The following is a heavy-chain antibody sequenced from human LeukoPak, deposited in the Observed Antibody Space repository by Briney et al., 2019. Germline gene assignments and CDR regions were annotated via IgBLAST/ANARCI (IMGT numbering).Heavy chain of an antibody. CDR2: IKQDGSET. CDR1: GFTFSNYW. D-gene: IGHD1-26*01. Sequence: PGGSLRLSCAASGFTFSNYWMTWVRQAPGKGLEWVANIKQDGSETYYVDSVKGRFTISRDNSNNSLYLQMSSLRAEDTAVYYCARAGGRASGSPYWGQGTLVTVSS. V-gene: IGHV3-7*01. J-gene: IGHJ4*02. CDR3: ARAGGRASGSPY.